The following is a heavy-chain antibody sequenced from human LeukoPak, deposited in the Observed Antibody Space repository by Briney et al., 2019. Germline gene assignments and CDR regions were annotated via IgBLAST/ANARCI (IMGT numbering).Heavy chain of an antibody. V-gene: IGHV3-7*01. CDR3: ARQRFCDY. Sequence: GGSLRLSCAASGFTFSSYRMNWVRQAPGKGLEWVANIKEDGSEKYYVDSVKGRFTISKDNAKNTLYLQMDSLRAEDTAVYYCARQRFCDYWGQGTLVTVSS. D-gene: IGHD3-3*01. J-gene: IGHJ4*02. CDR2: IKEDGSEK. CDR1: GFTFSSYR.